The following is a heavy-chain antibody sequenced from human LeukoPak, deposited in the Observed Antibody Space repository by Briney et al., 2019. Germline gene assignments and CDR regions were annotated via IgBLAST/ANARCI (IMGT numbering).Heavy chain of an antibody. D-gene: IGHD5-12*01. J-gene: IGHJ3*02. Sequence: SETLSLTYTVSGGSIGSTTYYWGWIRQPPGKGLEWIGTIFYSGSTYYNPSLKSRVTISVDTSKKQFSLRLSSVTAADTAVYRGASHVADDFDIWGQGTMVTVSS. V-gene: IGHV4-39*01. CDR1: GGSIGSTTYY. CDR3: ASHVADDFDI. CDR2: IFYSGST.